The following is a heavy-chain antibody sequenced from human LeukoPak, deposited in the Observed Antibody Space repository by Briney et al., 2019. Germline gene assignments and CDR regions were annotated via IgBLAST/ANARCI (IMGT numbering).Heavy chain of an antibody. V-gene: IGHV4-59*01. CDR1: GGSISSYY. D-gene: IGHD3-22*01. Sequence: SETLSLTCTVSGGSISSYYWSWIRQPPGKGLEWIGYIYYSGSTNYNPSLKSRVTISVNTSKNQFSLKLSSVTAADTAVYYCARGTYYYDSSGYYYVYYFDYWGQGTLVTVSS. J-gene: IGHJ4*02. CDR2: IYYSGST. CDR3: ARGTYYYDSSGYYYVYYFDY.